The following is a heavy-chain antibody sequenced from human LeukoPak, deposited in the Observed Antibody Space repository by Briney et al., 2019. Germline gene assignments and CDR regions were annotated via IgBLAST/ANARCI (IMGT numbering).Heavy chain of an antibody. D-gene: IGHD3-10*01. CDR3: AKALVRGSPYFDY. V-gene: IGHV3-23*01. J-gene: IGHJ4*02. CDR2: ISSTGGTI. CDR1: GFTFGSYA. Sequence: PGGSLRLSCAASGFTFGSYALSWVRQAPGKGLEWVSIISSTGGTIFYGDSVKGRFTISRDNSRNTVYLQMNSLSAEDTAIYYCAKALVRGSPYFDYWGQGTLVTVSS.